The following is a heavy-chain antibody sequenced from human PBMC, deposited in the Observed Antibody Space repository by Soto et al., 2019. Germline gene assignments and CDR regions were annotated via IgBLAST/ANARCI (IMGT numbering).Heavy chain of an antibody. CDR3: ARHFSVDHFDY. CDR2: IYYSGST. V-gene: IGHV4-39*01. Sequence: PSETLSFTCTVSGGSISSRSYYWGWIRQPPGKGLEWIGSIYYSGSTYYNPSLKSRVTISVDRSNNQFSLKLTSVTAADTAVYYCARHFSVDHFDYWGQGALVTVSS. D-gene: IGHD3-9*01. CDR1: GGSISSRSYY. J-gene: IGHJ4*02.